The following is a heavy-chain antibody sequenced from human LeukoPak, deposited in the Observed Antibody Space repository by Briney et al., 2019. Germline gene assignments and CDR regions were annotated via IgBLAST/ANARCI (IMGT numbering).Heavy chain of an antibody. CDR3: ARGSDGSGSQTLCYYYYMDV. J-gene: IGHJ6*03. CDR1: GYTFTGYY. CDR2: INPNSGGT. D-gene: IGHD3-10*01. Sequence: ASVKVSCKASGYTFTGYYMHWVRQAPGQGLEWMGWINPNSGGTNYAQKFQGRVTMTRDTSISTAYMGLSRLRSDDTAVYYCARGSDGSGSQTLCYYYYMDVWGKGTTVTVSS. V-gene: IGHV1-2*02.